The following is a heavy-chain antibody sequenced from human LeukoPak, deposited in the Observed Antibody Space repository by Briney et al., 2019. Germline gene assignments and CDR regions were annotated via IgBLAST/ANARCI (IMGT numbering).Heavy chain of an antibody. CDR3: AKSPSIVYGSGSYSRFDP. Sequence: ASVKVSCKASGYTFTGYYMHWVRQAPGQGLEWMGWINPNSGGTNYAQKFQGRVTMTRDTSISTAYMELSSLKSDDTAVYYCAKSPSIVYGSGSYSRFDPWGQGTLVTVSS. D-gene: IGHD3-10*01. J-gene: IGHJ5*02. CDR2: INPNSGGT. V-gene: IGHV1-2*02. CDR1: GYTFTGYY.